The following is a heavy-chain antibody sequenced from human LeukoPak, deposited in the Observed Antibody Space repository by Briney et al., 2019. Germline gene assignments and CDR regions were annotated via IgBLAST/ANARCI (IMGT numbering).Heavy chain of an antibody. CDR3: ARQWYGGSLVFDY. D-gene: IGHD4-23*01. J-gene: IGHJ4*02. Sequence: PGRSLRLSCAASGFTFSNYTIRWVRQAPGKGLEWVAVISYDGSNKYYADSVKGRFTISRDNSKNTLYLQMNSLRTEDTAVYYCARQWYGGSLVFDYWGQGALVTVSS. V-gene: IGHV3-30-3*01. CDR2: ISYDGSNK. CDR1: GFTFSNYT.